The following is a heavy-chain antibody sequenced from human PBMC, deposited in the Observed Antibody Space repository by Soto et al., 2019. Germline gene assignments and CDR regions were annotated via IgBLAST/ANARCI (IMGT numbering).Heavy chain of an antibody. Sequence: PSETLSLTCTVSGGSITSSYWSWIRRPPGKGLEWIAYIYDTGISGYTPSTSYNPSLKSRVTTSVDTSKRQFSLKLTSVTAADTAVXCCARGEDAFFYYGLDVWGQGITVTVSS. CDR1: GGSITSSY. J-gene: IGHJ6*02. V-gene: IGHV4-59*01. CDR3: ARGEDAFFYYGLDV. CDR2: IYDTGISGYTPST.